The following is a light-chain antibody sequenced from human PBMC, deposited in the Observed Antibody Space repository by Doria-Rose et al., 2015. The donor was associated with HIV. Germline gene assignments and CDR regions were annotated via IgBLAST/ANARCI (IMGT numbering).Light chain of an antibody. CDR1: SSNIGAGFD. V-gene: IGLV1-40*01. Sequence: QSVLTQPPSVSGAPGQRVAISCTGSSSNIGAGFDVNWYQQFTGTAPKLLIHGNTNRPSGVPDRFSGSKSGTSASRAISGLRAEDEADYYCQSYDSRLSVYVFGTGTKVTV. CDR2: GNT. CDR3: QSYDSRLSVYV. J-gene: IGLJ1*01.